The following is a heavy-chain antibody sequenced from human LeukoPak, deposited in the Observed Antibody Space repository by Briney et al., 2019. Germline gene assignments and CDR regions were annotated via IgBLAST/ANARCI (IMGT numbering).Heavy chain of an antibody. CDR3: ARQNYSSGNNPITPLGFDP. CDR2: ISNDGSNK. J-gene: IGHJ5*02. D-gene: IGHD3-10*01. V-gene: IGHV3-30*03. CDR1: GFTFVSYG. Sequence: GSLRLSCAASGFTFVSYGMHWVRQAPGKGLEWVAVISNDGSNKYYGDSVKGRFTISRDNSKNSLSLQMNSLRGDDTAVYFCARQNYSSGNNPITPLGFDPWGQGTLVTVSS.